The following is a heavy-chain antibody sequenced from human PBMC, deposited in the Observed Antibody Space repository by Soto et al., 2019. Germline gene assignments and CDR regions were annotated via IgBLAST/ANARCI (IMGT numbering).Heavy chain of an antibody. J-gene: IGHJ4*02. V-gene: IGHV3-66*01. CDR2: IYSGGST. CDR3: ARDFYYYGSGTMGGYFDY. CDR1: GLTVSSNY. Sequence: EVQLVESGGGLVQPGGSLRLSCAASGLTVSSNYMSWVRQAPGKGLERVSVIYSGGSTYYADSVKGRFTISRDNSKNILYLQMNSLRAEDTAVYYCARDFYYYGSGTMGGYFDYWGQGTLVTVSS. D-gene: IGHD3-10*01.